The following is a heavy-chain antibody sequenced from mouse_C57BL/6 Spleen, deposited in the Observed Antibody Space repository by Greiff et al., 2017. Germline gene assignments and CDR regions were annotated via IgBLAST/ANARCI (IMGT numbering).Heavy chain of an antibody. CDR2: INSDGSST. J-gene: IGHJ1*03. Sequence: DVQLVESEGGLVQPGSSMKLSCTASGFTFTDYYMAWVRQVPEKGLEWVANINSDGSSTYYLDSLKSRFIISRDNAKNILYLQMSSLKSEDTATYYCARDLLGRGYFDVWGTGTTVTVSS. V-gene: IGHV5-16*01. D-gene: IGHD4-1*01. CDR1: GFTFTDYY. CDR3: ARDLLGRGYFDV.